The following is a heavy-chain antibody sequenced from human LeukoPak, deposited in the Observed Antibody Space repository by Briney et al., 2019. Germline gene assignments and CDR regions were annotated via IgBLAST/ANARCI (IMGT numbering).Heavy chain of an antibody. J-gene: IGHJ4*02. CDR3: AKTYYDILTGYYEDY. Sequence: ASVKVSCKASGYTFTGYYMHWVRQAPGQGHGWMGWINPNRGGTNYAQKFQGRVTMTRDTSISTDYMELSRLKSADTAVYYCAKTYYDILTGYYEDYWGQGTLVTVSS. CDR2: INPNRGGT. V-gene: IGHV1-2*02. CDR1: GYTFTGYY. D-gene: IGHD3-9*01.